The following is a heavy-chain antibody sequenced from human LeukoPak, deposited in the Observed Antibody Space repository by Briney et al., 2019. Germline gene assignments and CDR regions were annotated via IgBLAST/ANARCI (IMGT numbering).Heavy chain of an antibody. V-gene: IGHV3-21*01. J-gene: IGHJ3*02. Sequence: GGSLRLSCAASGFTFSSYSMNWVRQAPGKGLEWVSSISSSSSYIYYADSVKGRFTISRDNVKNSLYLQMNSLRAEDTAVYYCAREYYDSSGYYYPHAFDIWGQGTMVTVSS. CDR1: GFTFSSYS. D-gene: IGHD3-22*01. CDR2: ISSSSSYI. CDR3: AREYYDSSGYYYPHAFDI.